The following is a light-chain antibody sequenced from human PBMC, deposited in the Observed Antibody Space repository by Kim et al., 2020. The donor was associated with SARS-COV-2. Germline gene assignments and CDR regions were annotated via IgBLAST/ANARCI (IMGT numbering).Light chain of an antibody. CDR1: KLGGKY. CDR2: QDT. Sequence: SYELTQPSSVSVSPGQTATITCSGDKLGGKYVCWYQQRPGQSPVLVIHQDTQRPSGIPERFSASNSGDTATLTISGTQDIDEADYYCQAWDSHTLYVFGPGTKVTVL. J-gene: IGLJ1*01. V-gene: IGLV3-1*01. CDR3: QAWDSHTLYV.